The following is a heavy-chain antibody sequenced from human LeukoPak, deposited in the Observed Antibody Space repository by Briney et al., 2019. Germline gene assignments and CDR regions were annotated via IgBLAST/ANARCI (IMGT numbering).Heavy chain of an antibody. CDR3: AKAPYGSGSYSQNVFDP. J-gene: IGHJ5*02. D-gene: IGHD3-10*01. V-gene: IGHV3-23*01. CDR1: GFIFSDYA. Sequence: GGSLRLSCAASGFIFSDYAMSWVRQVPGKGLEWLSFISGGADNTHYADSVKGRFTISRDNSKNTLYLQMNSLRAEDTAVYYCAKAPYGSGSYSQNVFDPWGQGTLVTVSS. CDR2: ISGGADNT.